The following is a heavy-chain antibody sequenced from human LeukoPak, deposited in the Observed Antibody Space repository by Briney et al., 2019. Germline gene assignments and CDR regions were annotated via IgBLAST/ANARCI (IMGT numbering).Heavy chain of an antibody. CDR3: ARDLSVTTDAYFDY. CDR1: GFTFSSYS. J-gene: IGHJ4*02. CDR2: ISSSSSTI. Sequence: GGSLRLSCAASGFTFSSYSMNWVRQAPGKGLEWVSYISSSSSTIYYADSVKGRFTISRDNSKNTLYLQMNSLRAEDSAVYYCARDLSVTTDAYFDYWGQGTLVTVSS. D-gene: IGHD4-17*01. V-gene: IGHV3-48*01.